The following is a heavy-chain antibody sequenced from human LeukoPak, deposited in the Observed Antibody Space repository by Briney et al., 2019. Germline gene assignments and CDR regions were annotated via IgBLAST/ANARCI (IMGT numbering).Heavy chain of an antibody. J-gene: IGHJ4*02. CDR1: GFTFSSYS. Sequence: GGSLRLSCAASGFTFSSYSMNWVRQAPGKGLEWVSPISSSSSYIYYADSVKGRFTISRDNAKNSLYLQMNSLRAEDTAVYYCAKRSSSHTVDYWGQGTLVTVSS. CDR3: AKRSSSHTVDY. V-gene: IGHV3-21*04. D-gene: IGHD6-13*01. CDR2: ISSSSSYI.